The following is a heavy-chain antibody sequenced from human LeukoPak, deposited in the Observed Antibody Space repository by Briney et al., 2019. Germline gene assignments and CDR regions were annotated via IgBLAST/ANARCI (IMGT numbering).Heavy chain of an antibody. Sequence: PSETLSLTCTVSGGSISSSSYYWGWIRQPPGKGLEWIGSIYYSGSTYYNPSLKSRVTISVDTSKNQFSLKLSSVTAADTAAYYCASLFDYCSSTSCAAFDIWGQGTMVTVSS. J-gene: IGHJ3*02. V-gene: IGHV4-39*01. D-gene: IGHD2-2*01. CDR3: ASLFDYCSSTSCAAFDI. CDR1: GGSISSSSYY. CDR2: IYYSGST.